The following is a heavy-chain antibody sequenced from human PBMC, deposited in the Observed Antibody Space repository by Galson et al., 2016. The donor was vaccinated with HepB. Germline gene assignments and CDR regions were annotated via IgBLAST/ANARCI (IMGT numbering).Heavy chain of an antibody. CDR3: TRGTLGTTASMAFDF. Sequence: ETLSLTCTVSGDSISSRNWWSWVRQPPGKGLEWIGEVYYSGSTNYNPSLKSRVTISVDTSKKQFSLTLTSVTAADTAVYYCTRGTLGTTASMAFDFWGQGTLVSVSS. CDR2: VYYSGST. D-gene: IGHD1-26*01. J-gene: IGHJ4*02. CDR1: GDSISSRNW. V-gene: IGHV4-4*02.